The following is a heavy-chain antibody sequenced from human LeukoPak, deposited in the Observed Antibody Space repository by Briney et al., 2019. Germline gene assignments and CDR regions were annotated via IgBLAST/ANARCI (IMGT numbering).Heavy chain of an antibody. CDR2: IFYDGSNK. J-gene: IGHJ4*02. V-gene: IGHV3-30*04. CDR3: ARDPRGPTGYDHSGRDSFDY. D-gene: IGHD3-22*01. CDR1: GFTFTNYA. Sequence: QPGRSLRLSCAASGFTFTNYALHWVRQAPGKGLEWVAVIFYDGSNKYYADSVKGRFTISRDNSKDTLYLQMNSLRPEDTAVYYCARDPRGPTGYDHSGRDSFDYWGQGALVTVSS.